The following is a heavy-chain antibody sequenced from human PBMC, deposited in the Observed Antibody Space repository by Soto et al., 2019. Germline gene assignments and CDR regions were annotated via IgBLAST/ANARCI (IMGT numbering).Heavy chain of an antibody. Sequence: GESLKISCKGSGYSFTSYCIGWMRQLPGKGLEWMGIIYPGDSDTRYSPSFQGQVTISADKSISTAYLQWSSLKASDTAMYYCARHSNYCSGGSCYSSHGMDVWGQGTTVTVSS. CDR2: IYPGDSDT. V-gene: IGHV5-51*01. CDR1: GYSFTSYC. CDR3: ARHSNYCSGGSCYSSHGMDV. D-gene: IGHD2-15*01. J-gene: IGHJ6*02.